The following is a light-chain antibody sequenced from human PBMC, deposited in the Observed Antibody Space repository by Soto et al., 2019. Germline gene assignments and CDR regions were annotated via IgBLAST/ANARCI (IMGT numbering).Light chain of an antibody. V-gene: IGKV3-20*01. CDR3: QQYGSSPIT. J-gene: IGKJ5*01. Sequence: ENVLTQSPGTLSLSPGERATLSCRASQSVSSSYLAWDRQKPGQAPRLLIYGASSSATGITDRFSGSGSGKDFTLTLSKLEPEDFAVYYCQQYGSSPITFDQATRLEIK. CDR1: QSVSSSY. CDR2: GAS.